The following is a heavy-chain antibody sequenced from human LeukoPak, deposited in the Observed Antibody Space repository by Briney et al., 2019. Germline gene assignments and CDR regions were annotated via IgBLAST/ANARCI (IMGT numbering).Heavy chain of an antibody. CDR2: ISSSSTFI. J-gene: IGHJ4*02. V-gene: IGHV3-21*04. Sequence: GGSLRLSCAASGFTLSRYSLNWVRQAPGKGLEWVSSISSSSTFIYYADSVKGRFTISRDNSKNTLYLQMNSLRAEDTAVYYCGRRAGAYSHPYDYWGQGTLVTVSS. CDR1: GFTLSRYS. CDR3: GRRAGAYSHPYDY. D-gene: IGHD4/OR15-4a*01.